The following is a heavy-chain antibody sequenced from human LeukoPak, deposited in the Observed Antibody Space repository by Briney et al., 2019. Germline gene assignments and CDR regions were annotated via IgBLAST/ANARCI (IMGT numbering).Heavy chain of an antibody. CDR1: GFTFSSYS. V-gene: IGHV3-66*01. CDR2: IYSGGST. CDR3: ARDTPYYDILTGYYPDAFDI. D-gene: IGHD3-9*01. J-gene: IGHJ3*02. Sequence: PGGSLRLSCAASGFTFSSYSMNWVRQAPGKGLEWVSVIYSGGSTYYADSVKGRFTISRDNSKNTLYLQMNSLRAEDTAVYYCARDTPYYDILTGYYPDAFDIWGQGTMVTVSS.